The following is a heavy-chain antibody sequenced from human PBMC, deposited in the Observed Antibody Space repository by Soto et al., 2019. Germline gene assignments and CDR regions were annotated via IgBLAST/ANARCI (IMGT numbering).Heavy chain of an antibody. CDR1: GASINSEGYS. Sequence: QVQLQESGPGLVKPSQTLSLTCSVSGASINSEGYSWTWIRQHPGKGLEWIGFTFYSGSTSYNPSLSSRLTISIDTSKNQSSLKLNSVTAADTAVYYCASDTRKAKASTGALDLWGQGMLVTVSS. CDR2: TFYSGST. J-gene: IGHJ5*02. V-gene: IGHV4-31*03. CDR3: ASDTRKAKASTGALDL. D-gene: IGHD1-1*01.